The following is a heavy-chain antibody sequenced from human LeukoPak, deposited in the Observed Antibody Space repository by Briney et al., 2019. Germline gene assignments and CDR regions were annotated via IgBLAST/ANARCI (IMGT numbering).Heavy chain of an antibody. J-gene: IGHJ4*02. V-gene: IGHV1-2*06. Sequence: ASVKVSCKASGYTFTGYYMHWVRQAPGQGLEWMGRINPNSGGTNYAQKFQGRVTMTRDTSISTAYMELSRLRSDDTAVYYCARGSYYDFWSGPMPLDYWGQGTLVTVSS. D-gene: IGHD3-3*01. CDR2: INPNSGGT. CDR3: ARGSYYDFWSGPMPLDY. CDR1: GYTFTGYY.